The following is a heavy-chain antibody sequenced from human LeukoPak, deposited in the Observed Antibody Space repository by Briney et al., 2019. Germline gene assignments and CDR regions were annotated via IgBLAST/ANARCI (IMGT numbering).Heavy chain of an antibody. Sequence: ASVKVSCKASGGTFSSYAISWVRQAPGQGLEWMGWTTAYNGDTRFAQKLQGRVTMTTDIATSTAYMELRSLRSDDTAVYYCARDSRDYGDYVDIWGQGTMVTVSS. CDR3: ARDSRDYGDYVDI. CDR2: TTAYNGDT. V-gene: IGHV1-18*01. D-gene: IGHD4-17*01. CDR1: GGTFSSYA. J-gene: IGHJ3*02.